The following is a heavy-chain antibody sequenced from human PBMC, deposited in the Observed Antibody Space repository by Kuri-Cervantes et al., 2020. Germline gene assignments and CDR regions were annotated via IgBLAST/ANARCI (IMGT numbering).Heavy chain of an antibody. V-gene: IGHV3-30*07. CDR1: GFTFSSYA. Sequence: LSLTCAASGFTFSSYAMHWVRQAPGKGLEWVAVISYDGSNKYYADSVKGRFTISRDNSKNTLYLQMNSLRAEDTAVYYCAREIVGGYFSSTSCSSQWGQGTLVTISS. CDR3: AREIVGGYFSSTSCSSQ. CDR2: ISYDGSNK. D-gene: IGHD2-2*03. J-gene: IGHJ4*02.